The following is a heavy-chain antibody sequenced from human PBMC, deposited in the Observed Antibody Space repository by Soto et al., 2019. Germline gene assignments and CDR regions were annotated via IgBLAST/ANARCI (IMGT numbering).Heavy chain of an antibody. CDR1: GYSFTSYW. V-gene: IGHV5-51*01. D-gene: IGHD4-17*01. CDR2: IYPGDYDT. CDR3: ARYGSNNLDY. J-gene: IGHJ4*02. Sequence: GESLKISCKGSGYSFTSYWISWVRQMPGKGQEWMGIIYPGDYDTRYSPSFKDQVTISTDKSISTAYLQWSSLKASDTAMYYCARYGSNNLDYWGQGTLVTVSS.